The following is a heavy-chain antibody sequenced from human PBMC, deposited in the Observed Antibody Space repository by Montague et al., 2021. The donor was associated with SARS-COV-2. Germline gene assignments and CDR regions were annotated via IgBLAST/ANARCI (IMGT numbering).Heavy chain of an antibody. V-gene: IGHV4-59*01. CDR3: ARERSGSDVFDL. D-gene: IGHD6-19*01. CDR2: VYDTGIT. J-gene: IGHJ3*01. Sequence: SETLSLTCSVSGASITSDSWVWIRQTPGGGLQWIAYVYDTGITGYHPSLMSRATIAVDTSKNQLSLNVRSMTAADTAVYFCARERSGSDVFDLWGQGTSVTVS. CDR1: GASITSDS.